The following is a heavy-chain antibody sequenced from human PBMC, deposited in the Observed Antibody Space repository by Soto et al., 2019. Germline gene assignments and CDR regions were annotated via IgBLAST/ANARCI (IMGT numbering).Heavy chain of an antibody. J-gene: IGHJ3*02. Sequence: TSETLSLPCDVYGGSFSDYIWTWIRQTPGKGLQWIGLINHSGSENSTSSFKCRGSWSIRTSSSQFSLELSSETAADTAVYYCAIEKVGATSVRVFDIWGQGTMVTV. CDR1: GGSFSDYI. D-gene: IGHD1-26*01. V-gene: IGHV4-34*01. CDR3: AIEKVGATSVRVFDI. CDR2: INHSGSE.